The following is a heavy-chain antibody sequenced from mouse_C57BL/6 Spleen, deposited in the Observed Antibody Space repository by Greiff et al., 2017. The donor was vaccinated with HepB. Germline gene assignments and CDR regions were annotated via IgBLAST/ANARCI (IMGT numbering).Heavy chain of an antibody. CDR2: IDTEDVDT. Sequence: EVKLQQSGAELVRPGASVKLSCPASGFNIQDYYMHWVKPRPEQGLEWIGRIDTEDVDTEYAPKFQGKATMTADTSSNTAYLQRSSLTSEDTAVYYCTTNYYDYDVYYFDYWGQGTTLTVSS. J-gene: IGHJ2*01. CDR3: TTNYYDYDVYYFDY. V-gene: IGHV14-1*01. CDR1: GFNIQDYY. D-gene: IGHD2-4*01.